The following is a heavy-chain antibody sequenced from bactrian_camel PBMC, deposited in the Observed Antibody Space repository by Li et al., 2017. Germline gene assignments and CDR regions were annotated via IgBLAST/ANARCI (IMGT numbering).Heavy chain of an antibody. Sequence: VESGGGSAQAGGSLRLSCAIPGIGYDGYCMGWFRQVPGKEREGVAAIDSDGSTNYTDSVKGRFSISIDNAKNTLYLQMNSLKPEDTAMYYCAAYVVLSSDYEGVKCLPPDERADFGYWGQGTQVTVS. CDR3: AAYVVLSSDYEGVKCLPPDERADFGY. D-gene: IGHD4*01. CDR1: GIGYDGYC. V-gene: IGHV3S55*01. J-gene: IGHJ6*01. CDR2: IDSDGST.